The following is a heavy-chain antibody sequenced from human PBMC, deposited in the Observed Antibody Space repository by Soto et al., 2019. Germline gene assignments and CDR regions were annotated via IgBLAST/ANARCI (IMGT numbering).Heavy chain of an antibody. Sequence: GGSLRLSCSASGFTFTDYTFNWVRQAPGKGLEWVSSISSTHAYIYYADSVKGRFTISRDNANNSLYLHMNSLRAEDTAVYYCAVLSTTAHFDLWGQGTLVTVSP. J-gene: IGHJ4*02. V-gene: IGHV3-21*01. CDR1: GFTFTDYT. D-gene: IGHD1-26*01. CDR3: AVLSTTAHFDL. CDR2: ISSTHAYI.